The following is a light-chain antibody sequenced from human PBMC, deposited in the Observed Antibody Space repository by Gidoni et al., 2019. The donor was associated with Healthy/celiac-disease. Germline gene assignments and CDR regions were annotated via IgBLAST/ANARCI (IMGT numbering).Light chain of an antibody. CDR2: AAS. Sequence: DIQMTQSPSSLSASVGDRVTITCRASQSISSYLNWYQQKPGKAPKLLIYAASSLQSGVPSRFSSGGSRKDFTLTISRLQPDDFASYYRQQSYSTPYSFXQXTKLEIK. CDR1: QSISSY. CDR3: QQSYSTPYS. J-gene: IGKJ2*03. V-gene: IGKV1-39*01.